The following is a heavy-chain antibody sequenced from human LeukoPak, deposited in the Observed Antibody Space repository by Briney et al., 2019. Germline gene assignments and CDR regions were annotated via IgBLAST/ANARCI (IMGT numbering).Heavy chain of an antibody. V-gene: IGHV3-49*04. CDR3: ARVLEFPGYYYFYMDV. D-gene: IGHD1-1*01. CDR1: GLTLGDYG. Sequence: PGGSLRLSCTASGLTLGDYGMAWVRQAPGKGLEWVGFIRSKAYGGATENAASVKGRFSISRDDSKNIGYLQMNSLKSEDTAMYYLARVLEFPGYYYFYMDVWGNGTTVTVSS. CDR2: IRSKAYGGAT. J-gene: IGHJ6*03.